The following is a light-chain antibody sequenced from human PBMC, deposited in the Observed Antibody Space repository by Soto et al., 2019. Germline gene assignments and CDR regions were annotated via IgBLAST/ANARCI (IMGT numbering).Light chain of an antibody. CDR2: EVS. V-gene: IGLV2-8*01. Sequence: QSALTQPPSASGSPGQSVTISCTGTSSDVGGYNYVSWYQQHPGKVPKLMIYEVSKRPSGVPDRFSGSKSGNTASLTVSGLQAEDEADYYCSSYDASLSGYVFGTGTKVTVL. J-gene: IGLJ1*01. CDR1: SSDVGGYNY. CDR3: SSYDASLSGYV.